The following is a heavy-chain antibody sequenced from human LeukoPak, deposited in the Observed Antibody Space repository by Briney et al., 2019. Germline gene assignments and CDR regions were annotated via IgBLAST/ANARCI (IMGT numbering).Heavy chain of an antibody. CDR1: GYTFTSYG. D-gene: IGHD3-22*01. J-gene: IGHJ6*02. CDR3: ARDTRTYYYDSSGYPKDYYYYGMVV. V-gene: IGHV1-18*01. CDR2: ISAYNGNT. Sequence: ASVKVSCKASGYTFTSYGISWVRQAPGQGLEWMGWISAYNGNTNYAQKLQGRVTMTTDTSTSTAYMGLRSLRSDDTAVYYCARDTRTYYYDSSGYPKDYYYYGMVVWGQGTTVTVSS.